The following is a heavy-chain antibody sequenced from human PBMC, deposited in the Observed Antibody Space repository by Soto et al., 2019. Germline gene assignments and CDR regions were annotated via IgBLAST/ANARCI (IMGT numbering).Heavy chain of an antibody. V-gene: IGHV2-70*01. D-gene: IGHD3-22*01. CDR3: ARIPNGYYYDSSGYYPDV. CDR1: GFSLSTSGMC. Sequence: SGPTLVNPTQTLTLTCTFSGFSLSTSGMCVSWIRQPPGKALEWLALIDWDDDKYYSTSLKTRLTISKDTSKNQVVLTMTNMDPVDTATYYCARIPNGYYYDSSGYYPDVWGQGTTVTVSS. CDR2: IDWDDDK. J-gene: IGHJ6*02.